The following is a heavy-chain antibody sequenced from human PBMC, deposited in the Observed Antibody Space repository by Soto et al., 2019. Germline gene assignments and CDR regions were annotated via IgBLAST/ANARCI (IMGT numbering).Heavy chain of an antibody. V-gene: IGHV4-59*01. CDR2: IYYSGST. CDR1: GGSISSYY. CDR3: ARAQSGVNWFDP. J-gene: IGHJ5*02. D-gene: IGHD2-8*01. Sequence: TLSLTCTVSGGSISSYYWSWIRQPPGKGLEWIGYIYYSGSTNYNPSLKSRVTISVDTSKNQFSLKLNSVTAADTAVYFCARAQSGVNWFDPWGHGALVTVSS.